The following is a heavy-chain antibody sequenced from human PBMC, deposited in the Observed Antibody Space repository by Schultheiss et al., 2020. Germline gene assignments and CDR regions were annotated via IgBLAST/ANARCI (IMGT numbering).Heavy chain of an antibody. CDR3: ARDKAAAPFDY. V-gene: IGHV4-4*02. D-gene: IGHD6-13*01. Sequence: SETLSLTCAVSGGSISSSNWWSWVRQPPGKGLEWIGSIYYSGSTNYNPSLKSRVTISVDTSKNQFSLKLSSVTAADTAVYYCARDKAAAPFDYWGQGTLVTVSS. J-gene: IGHJ4*02. CDR2: IYYSGST. CDR1: GGSISSSNW.